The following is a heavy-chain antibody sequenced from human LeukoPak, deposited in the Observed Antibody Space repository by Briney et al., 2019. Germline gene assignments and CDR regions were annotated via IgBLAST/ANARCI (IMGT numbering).Heavy chain of an antibody. CDR3: ARRYCSGGSCYRAFDI. D-gene: IGHD2-15*01. V-gene: IGHV3-11*04. J-gene: IGHJ3*02. Sequence: GGSLRLSCAASGFTFSDYYMSWIRQAPGKGLEWVSYISSSGSTIYYADSVKGRFTISRDNAKNSLYLQMNSLRAEDTAVYYCARRYCSGGSCYRAFDIWGQGTMVTVSS. CDR2: ISSSGSTI. CDR1: GFTFSDYY.